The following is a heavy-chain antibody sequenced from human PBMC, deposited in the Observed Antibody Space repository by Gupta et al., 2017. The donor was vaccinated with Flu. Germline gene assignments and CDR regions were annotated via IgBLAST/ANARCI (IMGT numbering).Heavy chain of an antibody. CDR2: IGSGGDGT. D-gene: IGHD2-8*01. CDR3: AKNAGKGCNNGVCSKGQFDY. V-gene: IGHV3-23*01. J-gene: IGHJ4*02. Sequence: NYAMSWVRQAPGKGLEWVSVIGSGGDGTYYADSVKGHFSISRDNSENTVYLQMNSLRAEDTAVYYCAKNAGKGCNNGVCSKGQFDYWGQGT. CDR1: NYA.